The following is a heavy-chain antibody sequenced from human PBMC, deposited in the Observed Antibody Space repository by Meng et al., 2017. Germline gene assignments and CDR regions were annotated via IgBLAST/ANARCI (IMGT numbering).Heavy chain of an antibody. J-gene: IGHJ5*02. D-gene: IGHD3-22*01. Sequence: ASVKVSCKASGYTFTGYYMHWVRQAPGQGLEWMGWINPNSGGTNYAQKLQGRVTMTTDTSTSTAYMEMSSLRSEDTAVYYCARLADYYDSSGYYKGLFGHWFDPWGQGTLVTVSS. V-gene: IGHV1-2*02. CDR1: GYTFTGYY. CDR2: INPNSGGT. CDR3: ARLADYYDSSGYYKGLFGHWFDP.